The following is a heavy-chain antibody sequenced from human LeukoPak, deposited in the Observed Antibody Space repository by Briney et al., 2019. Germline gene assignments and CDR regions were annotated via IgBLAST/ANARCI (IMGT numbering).Heavy chain of an antibody. Sequence: SETLSLTCAVSGGSISSGNYSWSWIRQPPGKGLEWIGYFYHSGSTYYNPSLKSRVTMSVDTSKNQFSLKLTSVTAADTAVYYCARSTRGNYANWFDPWGQGTLVTVSS. CDR2: FYHSGST. V-gene: IGHV4-30-2*01. D-gene: IGHD1-26*01. CDR1: GGSISSGNYS. CDR3: ARSTRGNYANWFDP. J-gene: IGHJ5*02.